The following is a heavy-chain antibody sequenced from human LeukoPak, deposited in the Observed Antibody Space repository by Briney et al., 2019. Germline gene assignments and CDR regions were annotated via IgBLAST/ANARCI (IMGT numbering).Heavy chain of an antibody. V-gene: IGHV4-39*01. CDR3: ASMKSERWLTGARYFDY. D-gene: IGHD5-24*01. CDR2: IYYSGST. CDR1: GGSISSSSNY. Sequence: PSETLSLTCTVSGGSISSSSNYWGWIRQPPGKGLEWIGSIYYSGSTYYNPSLKSRVSISVDTSKNQFSLKLSSVTAADTAVYYCASMKSERWLTGARYFDYWGQGTLVTVSS. J-gene: IGHJ4*02.